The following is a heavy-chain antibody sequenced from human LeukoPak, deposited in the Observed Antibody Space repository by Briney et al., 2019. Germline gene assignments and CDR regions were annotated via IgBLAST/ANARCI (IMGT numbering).Heavy chain of an antibody. V-gene: IGHV4-39*01. CDR2: IYFRGTT. Sequence: SETLSLTCTVSGGSISSSSDLWGWIRQPPGKGLEWIGAIYFRGTTYYNPSLKSRVTISVDTSKSQFSLNLNSVTAADTAVYYCARRGTYPPWALDWFDPWGQGTLVSVSS. J-gene: IGHJ5*02. D-gene: IGHD1-1*01. CDR3: ARRGTYPPWALDWFDP. CDR1: GGSISSSSDL.